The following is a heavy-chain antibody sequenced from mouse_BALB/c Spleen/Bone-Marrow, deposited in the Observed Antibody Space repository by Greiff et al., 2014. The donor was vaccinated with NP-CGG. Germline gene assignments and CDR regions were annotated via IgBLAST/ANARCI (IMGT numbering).Heavy chain of an antibody. V-gene: IGHV1-7*01. J-gene: IGHJ3*01. CDR2: INPSTGYT. CDR3: ARLAGWAY. CDR1: GYTFTSYW. D-gene: IGHD1-1*02. Sequence: VMLVESGAELAKPGASMKMSCKASGYTFTSYWMHWVKQRPGQGLEWIGYINPSTGYTEYNQKFKDKATLTADKSSSTAYMQLSSLTSEDSAVYYCARLAGWAYWGQGTLVTVSA.